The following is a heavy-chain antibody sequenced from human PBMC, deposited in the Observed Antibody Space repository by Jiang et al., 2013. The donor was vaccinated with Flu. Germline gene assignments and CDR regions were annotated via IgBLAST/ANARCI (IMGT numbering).Heavy chain of an antibody. CDR3: ARHVSTWSGYYIRGYPYGMDV. CDR2: IYYSGST. D-gene: IGHD3-3*01. V-gene: IGHV4-59*08. CDR1: GGSISSYY. J-gene: IGHJ6*02. Sequence: KPSETLSLTCTVSGGSISSYYWSWIRQPPGKGLEWIGYIYYSGSTNYNPSLKSRVTISVDTSKNQFSLKLSSVTAADTAVYYCARHVSTWSGYYIRGYPYGMDVWGQGTTVTVSS.